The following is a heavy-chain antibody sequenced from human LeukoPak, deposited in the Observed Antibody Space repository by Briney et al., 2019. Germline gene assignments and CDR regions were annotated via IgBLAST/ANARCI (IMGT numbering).Heavy chain of an antibody. CDR3: VLAPNSNWFDF. Sequence: SETLSLTCSVSGDSISDFYWNWIRQSPEKGLEWIGNIHYSGSSVYNPSLRSRVSMSIDRPLKQFFLKLTSVTAADTALYYCVLAPNSNWFDFWGQGILVTVSS. CDR2: IHYSGSS. J-gene: IGHJ4*02. D-gene: IGHD2-15*01. CDR1: GDSISDFY. V-gene: IGHV4-59*08.